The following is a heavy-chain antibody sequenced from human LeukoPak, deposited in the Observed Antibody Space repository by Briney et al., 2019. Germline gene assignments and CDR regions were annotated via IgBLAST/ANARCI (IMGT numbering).Heavy chain of an antibody. V-gene: IGHV3-7*01. CDR2: IKQDGSEK. CDR3: ARDKGPPNFYGSGSYYLSAGAFDI. J-gene: IGHJ3*02. Sequence: GGSLRLSCAASGFTFSLYWMTWVRQHPGRGLEWVANIKQDGSEKFYLDSVKGRFTISKDNAKNSLYLQMNSLRAEDTAVYYCARDKGPPNFYGSGSYYLSAGAFDIWGQGTMVTVSS. D-gene: IGHD3-10*01. CDR1: GFTFSLYW.